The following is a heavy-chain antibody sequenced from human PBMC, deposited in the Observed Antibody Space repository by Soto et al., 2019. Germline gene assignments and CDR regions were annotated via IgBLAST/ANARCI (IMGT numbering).Heavy chain of an antibody. V-gene: IGHV4-30-4*01. CDR1: GGSISSEYYH. Sequence: SETLSLTCTVSGGSISSEYYHWTWIRQAPGKGPEWIGYIHYSGSVHYNPSLQSRLTMSVDTSKNLFSLKLSSVTAADTAVYFCAREDDGGDRDYYGLDVWGQGTTVTVSS. CDR2: IHYSGSV. CDR3: AREDDGGDRDYYGLDV. J-gene: IGHJ6*02. D-gene: IGHD2-21*02.